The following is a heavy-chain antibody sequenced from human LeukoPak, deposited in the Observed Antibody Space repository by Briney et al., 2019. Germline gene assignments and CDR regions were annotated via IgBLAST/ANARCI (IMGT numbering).Heavy chain of an antibody. Sequence: ASVKVSCKASGYTFTSYGISWVRQAPGQGLEWMGWISAYNGNTNYAQKLQGRVTMTTDTSTSTAYMELRSLRSDDTAVYYCARERGRLARYSSSPRGASNWFDPWGQGTLVTVSS. D-gene: IGHD6-6*01. CDR1: GYTFTSYG. V-gene: IGHV1-18*01. CDR3: ARERGRLARYSSSPRGASNWFDP. J-gene: IGHJ5*02. CDR2: ISAYNGNT.